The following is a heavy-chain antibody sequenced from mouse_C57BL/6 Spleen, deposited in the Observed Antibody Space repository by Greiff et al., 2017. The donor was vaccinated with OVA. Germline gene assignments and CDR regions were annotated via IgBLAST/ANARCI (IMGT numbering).Heavy chain of an antibody. CDR3: TRDSNYAFYAMDY. D-gene: IGHD2-5*01. J-gene: IGHJ4*01. V-gene: IGHV1-15*01. Sequence: LVESGAELVRPGASVTLSCKASGYTFTDYEMHWVKQTPVHGLEWIGAIDPETGGTAYNQKFKGKAILTADKSSSTAYMELRSLTSEDSAVYYCTRDSNYAFYAMDYWGQGTSVTVSS. CDR1: GYTFTDYE. CDR2: IDPETGGT.